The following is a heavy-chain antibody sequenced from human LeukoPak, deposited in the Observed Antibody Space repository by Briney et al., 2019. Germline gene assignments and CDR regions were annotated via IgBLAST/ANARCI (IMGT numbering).Heavy chain of an antibody. CDR3: ARQNSSGLDS. Sequence: AATLSLTRTVSGRSITGSTAHWGWIRQPPGKGREWIGIVYPSGATYYNPSLKSRVTISVDTSKNQFSLRLSSVTDTDTAVYFCARQNSSGLDSWGQGTLVTVSS. J-gene: IGHJ4*02. CDR1: GRSITGSTAH. V-gene: IGHV4-39*01. D-gene: IGHD3-22*01. CDR2: VYPSGAT.